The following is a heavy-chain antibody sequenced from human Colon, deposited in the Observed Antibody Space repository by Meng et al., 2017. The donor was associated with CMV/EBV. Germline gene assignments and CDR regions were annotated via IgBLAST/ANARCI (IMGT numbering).Heavy chain of an antibody. Sequence: GGSLRLSCAASGFTFSGYAMGWVRQAPGKGLEWVSAISNGGGNTYYADSVRGRFTISRDNSKNTLSLQMNSLRDEDTAVYYCARGVRGVWAEYFQHWGQGTLVTVSS. V-gene: IGHV3-23*01. D-gene: IGHD3-10*01. CDR3: ARGVRGVWAEYFQH. J-gene: IGHJ1*01. CDR1: GFTFSGYA. CDR2: ISNGGGNT.